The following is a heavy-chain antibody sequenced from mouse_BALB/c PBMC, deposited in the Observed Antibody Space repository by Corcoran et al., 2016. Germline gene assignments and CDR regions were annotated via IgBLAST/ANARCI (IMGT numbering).Heavy chain of an antibody. CDR3: ARDSSGYVGKFAY. D-gene: IGHD3-2*01. J-gene: IGHJ3*01. CDR2: INTYTGEP. CDR1: GYTFTNYG. V-gene: IGHV9-3-1*01. Sequence: QIQLVQSGPELKKPGETVKISCKASGYTFTNYGMNWVKQAPGKGLKWMGWINTYTGEPTYADDFKGRFDFSLETSASTAYLQINNLKNEDTATYYCARDSSGYVGKFAYWGQGTLVTVSA.